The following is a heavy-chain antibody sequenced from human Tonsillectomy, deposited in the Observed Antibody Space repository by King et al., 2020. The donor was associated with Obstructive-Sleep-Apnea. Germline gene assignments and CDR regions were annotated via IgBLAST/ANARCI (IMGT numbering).Heavy chain of an antibody. J-gene: IGHJ3*02. CDR1: GYTLTELS. Sequence: QLVQSGAEVKKPGASVKVSCKVSGYTLTELSMHWVRQPPGKGLEWMGGFDPENGESIYAQKFQGRVTMTEDTSTDTAYMELSSLRSEDTAVYYCVTLGAVAGSGDAFDIWGQGTMVTVSS. CDR2: FDPENGES. V-gene: IGHV1-24*01. CDR3: VTLGAVAGSGDAFDI. D-gene: IGHD6-19*01.